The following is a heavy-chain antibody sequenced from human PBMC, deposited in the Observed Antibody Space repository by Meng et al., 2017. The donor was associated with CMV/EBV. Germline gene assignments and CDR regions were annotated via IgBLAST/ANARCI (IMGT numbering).Heavy chain of an antibody. CDR3: ARVLRWNGVIDY. CDR2: IYTSGST. J-gene: IGHJ4*02. Sequence: QGQSDESCPGLVKPSEPLSLTCTVSGGSSSSYYWSWIRQPAGKGLEWIGRIYTSGSTNYNPSLKSRVTMSVDTSKNQFSLKLSSVTAADMAVYYCARVLRWNGVIDYWGQGTLVTVSS. V-gene: IGHV4-4*07. D-gene: IGHD4-23*01. CDR1: GGSSSSYY.